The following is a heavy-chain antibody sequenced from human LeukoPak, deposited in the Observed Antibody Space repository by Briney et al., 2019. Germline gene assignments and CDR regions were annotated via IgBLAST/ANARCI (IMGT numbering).Heavy chain of an antibody. Sequence: SVKVSCKASGGTFSSYAISWVRQAPGQGLEWMGGIIPIFGTANYAQKFQGRVTITTDESTSTAYMELSSLRSEDTAVYYCAKDTRWFGENPPGPIDYWGQGTLVTVSS. CDR1: GGTFSSYA. V-gene: IGHV1-69*05. D-gene: IGHD3-10*01. CDR3: AKDTRWFGENPPGPIDY. J-gene: IGHJ4*02. CDR2: IIPIFGTA.